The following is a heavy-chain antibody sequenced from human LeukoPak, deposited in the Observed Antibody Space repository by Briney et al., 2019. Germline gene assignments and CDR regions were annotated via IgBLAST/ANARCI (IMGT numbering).Heavy chain of an antibody. D-gene: IGHD5-24*01. CDR2: ISISGSDT. J-gene: IGHJ4*02. CDR3: ARGNNTFEMATLALDH. V-gene: IGHV3-11*01. Sequence: PGGSPRLSCAASGFAFSDYYMSWIRQAPGEGLDWLSYISISGSDTFYADSVSGRFTISRDNTKNSLFLQMNSLRVEDTAVYYCARGNNTFEMATLALDHWGQGALVTVSS. CDR1: GFAFSDYY.